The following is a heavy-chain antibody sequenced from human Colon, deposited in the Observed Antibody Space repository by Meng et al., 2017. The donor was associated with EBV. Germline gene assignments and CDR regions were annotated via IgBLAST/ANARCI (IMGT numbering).Heavy chain of an antibody. Sequence: EVQLVVSWGGLVQPGGSLRLFCAASGFTFSSSALSWVRQAPGRGLEWVSTISGSGLSTYYADSVKGRFTISRDNSKNTLYLQMNSLRAEDTALYYCATALYWGQGTLVTVSS. V-gene: IGHV3-23*04. D-gene: IGHD2-15*01. CDR2: ISGSGLST. CDR1: GFTFSSSA. J-gene: IGHJ4*02. CDR3: ATALY.